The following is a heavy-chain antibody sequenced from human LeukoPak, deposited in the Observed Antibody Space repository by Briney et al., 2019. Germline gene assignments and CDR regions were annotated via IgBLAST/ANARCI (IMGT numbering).Heavy chain of an antibody. CDR1: GFTFSDYY. CDR2: LSGSGAST. Sequence: GGSLRLSCAASGFTFSDYYMTWIRQAPGKGLEWVSYLSGSGASTFYADSVKGRFTMSRDNAKNTFYLQMNNLSAGDTAVYYCAREKGGLVPFDYWGQGTLVTVSS. J-gene: IGHJ4*02. D-gene: IGHD6-19*01. CDR3: AREKGGLVPFDY. V-gene: IGHV3-11*01.